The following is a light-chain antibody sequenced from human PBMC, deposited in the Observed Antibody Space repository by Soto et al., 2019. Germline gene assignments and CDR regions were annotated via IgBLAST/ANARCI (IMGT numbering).Light chain of an antibody. J-gene: IGLJ2*01. CDR2: DVN. CDR1: SSDVGGYNY. V-gene: IGLV2-11*01. Sequence: QSALTQPRSVSGSPGQSVTISCTGTSSDVGGYNYVSWYQQHPGKAPKLMIYDVNKRPSGVPDRFSGSKSGNTASLTISGLQAEDEADYYCAAWDDSLNAVVFGGGTKVTVL. CDR3: AAWDDSLNAVV.